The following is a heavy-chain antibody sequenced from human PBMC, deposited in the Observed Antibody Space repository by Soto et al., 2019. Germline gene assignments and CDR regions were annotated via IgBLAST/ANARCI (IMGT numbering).Heavy chain of an antibody. Sequence: QVQLQQWGAGLLKPSETLSLTCAVYGGSFSGYYWSWIRQPPGKGLEWIGEINHSGSTNYNPSLKSRVTISVDTSKNQFSLKLSSVIAADTAVYYCARGRGYCSGGSCYSKGGYYYYYMDVWGKGTTVTVSS. CDR1: GGSFSGYY. CDR3: ARGRGYCSGGSCYSKGGYYYYYMDV. J-gene: IGHJ6*03. V-gene: IGHV4-34*01. CDR2: INHSGST. D-gene: IGHD2-15*01.